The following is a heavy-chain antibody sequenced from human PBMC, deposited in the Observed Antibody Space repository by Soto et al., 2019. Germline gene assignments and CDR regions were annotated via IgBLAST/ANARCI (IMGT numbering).Heavy chain of an antibody. Sequence: QVQLVQTGAEVKQPGASVKVSCRTSGYTFTNYDISWVRQVTGQGLEWMGWMNPESTNTGYAQKFHGRVIMTRDTSISTAYMELNSLTSEDTGVYYCARAIRDQLLSDYWGQGTLVTVSS. D-gene: IGHD3-10*01. CDR3: ARAIRDQLLSDY. CDR1: GYTFTNYD. V-gene: IGHV1-8*01. J-gene: IGHJ4*02. CDR2: MNPESTNT.